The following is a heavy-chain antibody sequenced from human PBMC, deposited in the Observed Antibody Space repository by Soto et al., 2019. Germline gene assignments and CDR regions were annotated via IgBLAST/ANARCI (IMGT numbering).Heavy chain of an antibody. J-gene: IGHJ4*02. CDR2: ISYDGSEK. Sequence: GGSLRLSCAASGFTFSSYGMHWVRQAPGKGLEWVAVISYDGSEKYYVDSVKGRFTISRDISKNTLYLQMNSLRAEDTAVYYCAKDLHSSGWYYFDYWGQGTLATVSS. V-gene: IGHV3-30*18. CDR1: GFTFSSYG. CDR3: AKDLHSSGWYYFDY. D-gene: IGHD6-19*01.